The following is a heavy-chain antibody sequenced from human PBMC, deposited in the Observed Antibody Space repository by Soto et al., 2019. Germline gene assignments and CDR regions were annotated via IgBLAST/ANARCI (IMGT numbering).Heavy chain of an antibody. V-gene: IGHV1-18*01. CDR3: ARDTYYYGSGESYGMVV. CDR1: GYTFTSYG. CDR2: ISAYNGNT. D-gene: IGHD3-10*01. J-gene: IGHJ6*02. Sequence: ASVKVSCKASGYTFTSYGISWVRQAPGQGLEWMGWISAYNGNTNYAQKLQGRVTMTTDTSTSTAYMELRSLRSDDTAVYYCARDTYYYGSGESYGMVVWGQGTTVTVSS.